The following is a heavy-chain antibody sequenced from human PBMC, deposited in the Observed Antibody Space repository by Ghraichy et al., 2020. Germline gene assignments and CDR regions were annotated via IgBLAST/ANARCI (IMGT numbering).Heavy chain of an antibody. V-gene: IGHV4-59*01. CDR3: ARTHVPYSSSWYESWFDP. J-gene: IGHJ5*02. CDR1: GGSISSYY. Sequence: SQTLSLTCTVSGGSISSYYWSWIRQPPGKGLEWIGFIYYSGNTNYNPSLKSRVTISVDTSKNQFSLNLRSVTAADTAVYYCARTHVPYSSSWYESWFDPWGQGTLVTVSS. D-gene: IGHD6-13*01. CDR2: IYYSGNT.